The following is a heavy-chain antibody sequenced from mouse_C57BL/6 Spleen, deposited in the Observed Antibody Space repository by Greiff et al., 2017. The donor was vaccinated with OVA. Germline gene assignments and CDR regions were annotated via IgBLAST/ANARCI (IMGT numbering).Heavy chain of an antibody. Sequence: VQLQQSGPELVKPGASVKISCQASGYSFTDYNLNWVKPSNGTSLEWIGVINPNYGTTSYNQKFKVKATLTVDQSSSTAYMQLNSLTSEDSAVYYCARGLRLGYYFDYWGQGTTLTVSS. CDR1: GYSFTDYN. J-gene: IGHJ2*01. D-gene: IGHD2-2*01. CDR3: ARGLRLGYYFDY. V-gene: IGHV1-39*01. CDR2: INPNYGTT.